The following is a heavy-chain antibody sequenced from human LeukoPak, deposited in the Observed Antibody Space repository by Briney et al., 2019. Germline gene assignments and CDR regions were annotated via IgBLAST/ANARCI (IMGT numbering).Heavy chain of an antibody. CDR3: ARDPRIVGPGDY. D-gene: IGHD1-26*01. CDR1: GYTFTSYY. V-gene: IGHV1-46*01. CDR2: INPSGGST. Sequence: ASVKVSCKASGYTFTSYYMHWVRQAPGQELEWMGIINPSGGSTSYAQKFQGRVTMTRDTSTSTVYMELSSLRSEDTAVYYCARDPRIVGPGDYWGQGTLVTVSS. J-gene: IGHJ4*02.